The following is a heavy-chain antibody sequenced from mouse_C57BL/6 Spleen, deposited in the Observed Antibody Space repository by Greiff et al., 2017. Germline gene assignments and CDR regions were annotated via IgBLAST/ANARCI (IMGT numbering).Heavy chain of an antibody. V-gene: IGHV3-6*01. CDR3: ARSGGRSYGFGY. CDR2: ISYDGSN. CDR1: GYSITSGYY. J-gene: IGHJ2*01. Sequence: EVQLVESGPGLVKPSQSLSLTCSVTGYSITSGYYWNWIRQFPGNKLEWMGYISYDGSNNYNPSLKNRISITRDTSKNQFFLKLNSVTTEDTATYYCARSGGRSYGFGYWGQSTTLPVSS. D-gene: IGHD1-1*01.